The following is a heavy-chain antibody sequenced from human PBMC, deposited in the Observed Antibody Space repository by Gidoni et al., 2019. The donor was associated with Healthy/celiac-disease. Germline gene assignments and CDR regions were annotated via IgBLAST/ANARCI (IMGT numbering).Heavy chain of an antibody. CDR3: ARHGWATGIRSWILYYFDY. CDR2: IYYSGST. CDR1: GGSISSSSYY. D-gene: IGHD3-3*01. J-gene: IGHJ4*02. Sequence: QLQLQESGPGLVKPSETLSLTCTVSGGSISSSSYYWGWIRQPPGKGLEWIGSIYYSGSTYYNPSLKSRVTISVDTSKNQFSLKLSSVTAADTAVYYCARHGWATGIRSWILYYFDYWGQGTLVTVSS. V-gene: IGHV4-39*01.